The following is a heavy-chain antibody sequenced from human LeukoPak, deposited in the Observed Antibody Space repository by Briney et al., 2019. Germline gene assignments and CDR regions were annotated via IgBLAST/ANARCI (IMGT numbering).Heavy chain of an antibody. CDR1: GGSISSSSYY. Sequence: PSETLSLTCTVSGGSISSSSYYWGWIRQPPGKGLEWIGSIYYSGSTYYNPSLKSRLTMSLDTSKNQFSLKLTSVTAADTALYYCARGDGSGSLGAFDVWGQGTMVTVSS. D-gene: IGHD3-10*01. CDR3: ARGDGSGSLGAFDV. J-gene: IGHJ3*01. V-gene: IGHV4-39*07. CDR2: IYYSGST.